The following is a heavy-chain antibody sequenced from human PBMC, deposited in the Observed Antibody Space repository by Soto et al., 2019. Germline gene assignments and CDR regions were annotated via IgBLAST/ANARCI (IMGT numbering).Heavy chain of an antibody. CDR2: INPSGGST. D-gene: IGHD3-3*01. Sequence: ASVKVSCKASGYTFTSYYMHWVRQAPGQGLEWMGIINPSGGSTSYAQKFQGRVTMTRDTSTSTVYMELSSLRSEDTAVYYCARGVGERRFLEWLSGYYYYYGMDVWGQGTTVTVSS. CDR1: GYTFTSYY. J-gene: IGHJ6*02. CDR3: ARGVGERRFLEWLSGYYYYYGMDV. V-gene: IGHV1-46*01.